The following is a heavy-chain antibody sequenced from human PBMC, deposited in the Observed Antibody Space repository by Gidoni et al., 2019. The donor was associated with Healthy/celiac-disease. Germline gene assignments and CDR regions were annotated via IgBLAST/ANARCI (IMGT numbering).Heavy chain of an antibody. Sequence: EVQLVESGGGLVQPGGSLRLSCAASGFTFSSYAMHWVRQAPGQGLEYVSAISSNGGSTYYANSVKGRFTISRDNSKNTLYLQMGSLRAEDMAVYYCARDQSITIFGVVTDDAFDIWGQGTMVTVSS. J-gene: IGHJ3*02. D-gene: IGHD3-3*01. CDR1: GFTFSSYA. CDR2: ISSNGGST. V-gene: IGHV3-64*01. CDR3: ARDQSITIFGVVTDDAFDI.